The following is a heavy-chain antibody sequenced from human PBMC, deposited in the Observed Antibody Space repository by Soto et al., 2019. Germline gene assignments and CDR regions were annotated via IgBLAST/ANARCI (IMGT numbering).Heavy chain of an antibody. CDR1: GFTFGDYT. Sequence: PGGSLRLSCTTSGFTFGDYTMGWVRQAPGKGLEWVGFIRSKGFGGTTEYAASVKGRFTISRDDSKSIAYLQMSSLKTEDTAVYYCARDLSGSIYVFEYWGQGDLVTVSS. V-gene: IGHV3-49*04. D-gene: IGHD3-10*02. CDR2: IRSKGFGGTT. CDR3: ARDLSGSIYVFEY. J-gene: IGHJ4*02.